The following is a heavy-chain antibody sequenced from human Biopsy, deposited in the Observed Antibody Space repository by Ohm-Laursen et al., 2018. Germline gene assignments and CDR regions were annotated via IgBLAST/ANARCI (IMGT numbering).Heavy chain of an antibody. J-gene: IGHJ6*02. CDR2: ISWDGSSR. Sequence: LSLTCAASGFTFADYGMHWVRQRPGKGLEWVSLISWDGSSRHYADSVKGRFTISRDNSKNSLYLQMNSLRAEDTALYFCARAFRGQYFYYYYGMDVWGQGTTVTVSS. V-gene: IGHV3-43D*04. D-gene: IGHD3-9*01. CDR3: ARAFRGQYFYYYYGMDV. CDR1: GFTFADYG.